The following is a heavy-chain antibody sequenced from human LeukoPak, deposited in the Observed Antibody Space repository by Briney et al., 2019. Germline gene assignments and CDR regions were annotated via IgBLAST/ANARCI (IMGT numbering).Heavy chain of an antibody. CDR3: AREAVAGTNYYYGMDV. D-gene: IGHD6-19*01. J-gene: IGHJ6*02. V-gene: IGHV4-39*07. Sequence: SQTLSLTCTVSGGSISSGSYYWSWIRQPPGKGLEWIGSIYHSGSTYYKSSLESRVTLSIDTSNNQFSLKLSSVTAADTAVYYCAREAVAGTNYYYGMDVWGQGTTVTVSS. CDR1: GGSISSGSYY. CDR2: IYHSGST.